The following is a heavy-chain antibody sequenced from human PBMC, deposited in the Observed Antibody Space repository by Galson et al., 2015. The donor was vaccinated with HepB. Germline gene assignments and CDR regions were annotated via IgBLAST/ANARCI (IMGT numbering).Heavy chain of an antibody. J-gene: IGHJ4*02. V-gene: IGHV3-23*01. CDR2: ISGSGGST. CDR1: GFTFSTYA. Sequence: SLRLSCAASGFTFSTYAMIWVRQAPGKGLEWVSSISGSGGSTYYADSVKGRFTISRDNSKDTLFLQMSSLRAEDTAVYYCAKAKVTTNVLMTDYWGQGTLVTVSS. CDR3: AKAKVTTNVLMTDY. D-gene: IGHD5-12*01.